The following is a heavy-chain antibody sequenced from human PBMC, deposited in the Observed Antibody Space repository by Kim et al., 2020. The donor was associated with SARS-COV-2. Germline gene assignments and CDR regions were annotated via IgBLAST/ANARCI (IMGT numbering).Heavy chain of an antibody. CDR3: ATGIAVAGDSLDY. J-gene: IGHJ4*02. Sequence: NPSLKSRVTISVDTSKNQFSLKLSSVTAADTAVYYCATGIAVAGDSLDYWGQGTLVTVSS. V-gene: IGHV4-59*01. D-gene: IGHD6-19*01.